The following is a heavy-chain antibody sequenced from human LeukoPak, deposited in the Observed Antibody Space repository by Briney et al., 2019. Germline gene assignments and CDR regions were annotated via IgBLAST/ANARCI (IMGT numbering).Heavy chain of an antibody. V-gene: IGHV4-59*13. CDR2: VYYSGST. J-gene: IGHJ5*02. CDR3: ARMGIAAGGSSGRWFDP. D-gene: IGHD6-13*01. CDR1: GGAINGYS. Sequence: SETLSLTCTLSGGAINGYSWSWIRQPPGKGLEWIGYVYYSGSTNYSSSLKSRVTISVDTSKNQVSLKLSSVTAADTAVYYCARMGIAAGGSSGRWFDPWGQGTLVTVSS.